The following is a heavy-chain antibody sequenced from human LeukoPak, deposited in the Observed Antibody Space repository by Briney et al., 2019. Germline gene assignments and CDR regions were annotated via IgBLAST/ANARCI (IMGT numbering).Heavy chain of an antibody. J-gene: IGHJ4*02. Sequence: GGSLRLSCAASGFIFSTYDMHWVRQAPGKGLEWVAVVSYDGSNIYHAASVQGRFTISRDNSKNTLYLQMNSLRAEDTAVYYCAKSLDARAVADPFDYWGQGTLVTVSS. D-gene: IGHD6-19*01. CDR3: AKSLDARAVADPFDY. V-gene: IGHV3-30*18. CDR1: GFIFSTYD. CDR2: VSYDGSNI.